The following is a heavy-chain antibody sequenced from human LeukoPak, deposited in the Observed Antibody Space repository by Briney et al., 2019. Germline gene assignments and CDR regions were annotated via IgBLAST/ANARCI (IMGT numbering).Heavy chain of an antibody. CDR2: ISYEGRTT. D-gene: IGHD3-16*01. Sequence: QAGGSLRLSCAGAGFTFSNYGMHWVRQAPGKGLEWVAVISYEGRTTYYADSVKGRFTISRDSSKNTLYLQMTSLRADDTAVYYCARDRVLHYFDYWGQGALVTVSS. CDR3: ARDRVLHYFDY. V-gene: IGHV3-30*03. J-gene: IGHJ4*02. CDR1: GFTFSNYG.